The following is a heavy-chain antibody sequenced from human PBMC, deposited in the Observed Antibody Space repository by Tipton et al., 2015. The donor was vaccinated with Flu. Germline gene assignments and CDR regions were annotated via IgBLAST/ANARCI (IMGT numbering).Heavy chain of an antibody. CDR3: ARHTGDSVRGVIDY. D-gene: IGHD3-10*02. CDR1: GGSFSGYY. CDR2: INPNGNA. V-gene: IGHV4-34*01. Sequence: TLSLTCAVYGGSFSGYYCSWIRQPPGKGLEWIGNINPNGNAYHNPSLKSRVTISVGRSKNRFSLKVSSVTAADTAVYYCARHTGDSVRGVIDYWGQGTLVTVSS. J-gene: IGHJ4*02.